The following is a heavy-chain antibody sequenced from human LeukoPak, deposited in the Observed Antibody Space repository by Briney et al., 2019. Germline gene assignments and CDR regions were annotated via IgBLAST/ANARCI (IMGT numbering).Heavy chain of an antibody. CDR2: IYHNGST. V-gene: IGHV4-38-2*01. CDR3: ARQAIAATGNWFDP. D-gene: IGHD2-15*01. CDR1: GYSISSGYY. Sequence: SETLSLTCAVSGYSISSGYYWGWIRQPPGKGLEWIGSIYHNGSTYYNPSLKSRVTISVDTSKNQFSLKVSSVTAADTAVYYCARQAIAATGNWFDPWGQGTLVTVSS. J-gene: IGHJ5*02.